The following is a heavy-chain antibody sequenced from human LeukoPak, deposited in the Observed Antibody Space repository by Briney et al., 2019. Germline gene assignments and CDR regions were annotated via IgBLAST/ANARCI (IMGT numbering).Heavy chain of an antibody. Sequence: GGSLRLSCAASGFTFDRHAMCWVRQAPGKGLEWVSAITGSGGTKYYADSVKGRFTISRDSSKNTLFLQMNSLRAEDTAVYSCAKDLAPFTSGWYAFDYWGRGTLVTVSS. CDR2: ITGSGGTK. J-gene: IGHJ4*02. V-gene: IGHV3-23*01. CDR3: AKDLAPFTSGWYAFDY. CDR1: GFTFDRHA. D-gene: IGHD6-13*01.